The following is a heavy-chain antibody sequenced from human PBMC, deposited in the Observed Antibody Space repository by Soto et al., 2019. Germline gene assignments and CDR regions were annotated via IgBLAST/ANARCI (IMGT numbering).Heavy chain of an antibody. J-gene: IGHJ4*02. V-gene: IGHV1-18*01. CDR2: ISANNANT. CDR1: GYTLTTYG. D-gene: IGHD3-16*01. Sequence: QVPLVQSGAEVKKPGASVKVSCKASGYTLTTYGISWVRQAPGQGLEWMGWISANNANTNYAQKFQGRVTMTTDTSTSTAYMELRSLRSDDTAIYYCARERGLAWGPDYWGQGTLVTVSS. CDR3: ARERGLAWGPDY.